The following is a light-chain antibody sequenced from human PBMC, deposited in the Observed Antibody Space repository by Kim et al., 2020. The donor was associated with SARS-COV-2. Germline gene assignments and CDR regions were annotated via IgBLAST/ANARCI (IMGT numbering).Light chain of an antibody. CDR3: QHRSNWPPEIT. CDR1: QSVNTH. V-gene: IGKV3-11*01. CDR2: DAS. Sequence: EIVLTQSPVILSLFPGERASLSCRANQSVNTHLAWYQQRPGQAPRVVIYDASQRATGIPARFSGSGSGTDFTLTISSLEPEDFATYYCQHRSNWPPEITFGGGTKVDIK. J-gene: IGKJ4*01.